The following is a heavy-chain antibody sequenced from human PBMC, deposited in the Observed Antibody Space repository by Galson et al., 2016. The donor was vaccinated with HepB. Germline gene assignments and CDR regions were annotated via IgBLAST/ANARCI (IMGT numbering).Heavy chain of an antibody. CDR1: GFSLDSSGMS. V-gene: IGHV2-70*11. CDR2: IDWDDDT. D-gene: IGHD1-26*01. J-gene: IGHJ3*01. CDR3: VRGTFSDSQGRAFDV. Sequence: PALVKPPQTLTLTCTFSGFSLDSSGMSVSWIRQPPGKALEWLARIDWDDDTYYSPSLGARLTVSKDTSKSQVALMVANIEPGDTGTYYCVRGTFSDSQGRAFDVCGPGRGVVVSS.